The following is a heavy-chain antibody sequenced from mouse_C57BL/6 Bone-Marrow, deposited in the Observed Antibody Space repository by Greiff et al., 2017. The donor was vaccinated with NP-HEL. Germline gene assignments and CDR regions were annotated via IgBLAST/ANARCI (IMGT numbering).Heavy chain of an antibody. J-gene: IGHJ2*01. CDR3: ARGTLGTRGYFDY. CDR2: IHPNSGST. V-gene: IGHV1-64*01. D-gene: IGHD3-3*01. CDR1: GYTFTSYW. Sequence: QVQLQQPGAELVKPGASVKLSCKASGYTFTSYWMHWVKQRPGQGLEWIGMIHPNSGSTNYNEKFKSKATLTVAKSSSTAYMQLSSLTSEDSAVYYCARGTLGTRGYFDYWGQGTTLTVSS.